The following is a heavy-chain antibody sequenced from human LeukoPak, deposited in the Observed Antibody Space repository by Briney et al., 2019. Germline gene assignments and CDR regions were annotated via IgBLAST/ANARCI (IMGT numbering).Heavy chain of an antibody. CDR2: IYATGST. CDR1: GGSISSGGYY. Sequence: SETLSLTCTVSGGSISSGGYYWSWFRQPAGKRLEWIGRIYATGSTYYNPSLKSRVTISVDTSKNQFSLKLSSVTAADTAVYYCAREGCSSTSCYTPGGAFDIWGQGTMVTVSS. D-gene: IGHD2-2*02. J-gene: IGHJ3*02. CDR3: AREGCSSTSCYTPGGAFDI. V-gene: IGHV4-61*02.